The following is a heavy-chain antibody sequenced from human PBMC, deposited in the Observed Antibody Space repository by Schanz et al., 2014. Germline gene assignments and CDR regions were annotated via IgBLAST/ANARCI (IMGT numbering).Heavy chain of an antibody. J-gene: IGHJ4*02. CDR2: ISRSSSTI. D-gene: IGHD1-26*01. CDR1: GFTVSNSY. V-gene: IGHV3-48*01. CDR3: ARDSGSHYLVDY. Sequence: EVQLLESGGGLVQPGGSLRLSCAASGFTVSNSYIHWVSQAPGKGLEWVSYISRSSSTIYYADSVRGRFTISRDNAKNSLYLQMNSLRAEDTAVYYCARDSGSHYLVDYWGQGTLVTVSS.